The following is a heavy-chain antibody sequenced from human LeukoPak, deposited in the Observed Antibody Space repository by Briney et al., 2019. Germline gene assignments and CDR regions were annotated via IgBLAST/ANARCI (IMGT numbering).Heavy chain of an antibody. J-gene: IGHJ4*02. CDR1: GGSISSYY. CDR3: AREFYYGSGSYILDY. V-gene: IGHV4-59*01. Sequence: SETLSLTCTVSGGSISSYYWSWIRQPPGKGLEWIGYIYYSGSTNYNPSLKSRVTISVDTSKNQFSLKLSSVTAADTAVYYCAREFYYGSGSYILDYWGQGTPVTVSS. CDR2: IYYSGST. D-gene: IGHD3-10*01.